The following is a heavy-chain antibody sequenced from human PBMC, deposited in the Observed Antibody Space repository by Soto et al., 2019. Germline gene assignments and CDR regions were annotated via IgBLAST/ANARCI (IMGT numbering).Heavy chain of an antibody. Sequence: EVQLLGSGGGLVQPGGSLRLSCAASGFTFSSDAMSWVRQAPGKGLEWVSAISGSGVSTYYADSVKGRFPSSRDNSKNPLYLQMNSLRAEDTAVYYCAKEHHYSSSWSEFDYWGQGNLVTVSS. D-gene: IGHD6-13*01. V-gene: IGHV3-23*01. J-gene: IGHJ4*02. CDR3: AKEHHYSSSWSEFDY. CDR2: ISGSGVST. CDR1: GFTFSSDA.